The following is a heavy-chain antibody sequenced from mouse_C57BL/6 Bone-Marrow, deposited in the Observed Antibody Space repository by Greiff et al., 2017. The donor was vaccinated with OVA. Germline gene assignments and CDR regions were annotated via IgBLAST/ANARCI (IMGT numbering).Heavy chain of an antibody. D-gene: IGHD1-2*01. CDR2: IHPNSGST. Sequence: QVQLQQPGAELVKPGASVKLSCKASGYTFTSYWMHWVKQRPGQGLEWIGMIHPNSGSTKYNEKFKSKATLTVDKSSSTAYMQLSSLTSEDSAVYYCAPITTAVAPYYFDYWGQGTTLTVSS. CDR1: GYTFTSYW. CDR3: APITTAVAPYYFDY. J-gene: IGHJ2*01. V-gene: IGHV1-64*01.